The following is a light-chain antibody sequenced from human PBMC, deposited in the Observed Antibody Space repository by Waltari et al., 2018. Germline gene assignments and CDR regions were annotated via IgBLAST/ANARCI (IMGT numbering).Light chain of an antibody. CDR1: TSNIGTNT. V-gene: IGLV1-44*01. CDR3: ATWDDSRGSRV. CDR2: ANY. J-gene: IGLJ3*02. Sequence: QSVLTQPPSTSGTPGQRVTISCSGRTSNIGTNTVTWYQLLPGTAPKTVIFANYHRPSWVPDRCAASKSGTSASLVVSGLQSDDEADYFCATWDDSRGSRVLGGGTKVTVL.